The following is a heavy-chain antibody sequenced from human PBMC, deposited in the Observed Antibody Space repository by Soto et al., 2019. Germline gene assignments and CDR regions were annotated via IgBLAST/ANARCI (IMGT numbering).Heavy chain of an antibody. CDR2: MYYSGSA. CDR1: GGSITYYY. CDR3: VRGVRGIVIHHFDL. J-gene: IGHJ3*01. V-gene: IGHV4-59*08. D-gene: IGHD3-10*01. Sequence: QVQLQESGPGLVKPSETLSLTCTVSGGSITYYYWSWIRQPPGKGLEWIGYMYYSGSASYNPSLKSGVTISVDASKNQFSLKLTSVTAADTAVYYCVRGVRGIVIHHFDLWGQGTTVTVSS.